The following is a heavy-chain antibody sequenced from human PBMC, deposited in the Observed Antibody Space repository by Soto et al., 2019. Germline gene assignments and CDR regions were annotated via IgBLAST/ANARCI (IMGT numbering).Heavy chain of an antibody. V-gene: IGHV4-59*01. CDR1: GGSISSSF. D-gene: IGHD2-21*02. J-gene: IGHJ5*02. CDR2: IYYSGTT. Sequence: SETLSLTCTVSGGSISSSFWSWIRQPPGKGLEWIGYIYYSGTTSYNPSLKSRVTISVDTSRFQFSLKLTSVTAADTAVYYCARTAAGRFDPWGQGTLVTVSS. CDR3: ARTAAGRFDP.